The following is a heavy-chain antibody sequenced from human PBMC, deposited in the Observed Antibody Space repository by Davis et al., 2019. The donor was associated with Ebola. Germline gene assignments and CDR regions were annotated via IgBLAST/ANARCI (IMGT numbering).Heavy chain of an antibody. J-gene: IGHJ6*04. Sequence: GESLKISCAASGFTFSSYAMHWVRQAPGKGLEWVAVISYDGSNKYYADSVKGRFTISRDNSKNTLYLQMNSLRAEDTAVYYWARERYDILTGYLYYYYGMDVWGKGTTVTVSS. CDR2: ISYDGSNK. D-gene: IGHD3-9*01. V-gene: IGHV3-30-3*01. CDR3: ARERYDILTGYLYYYYGMDV. CDR1: GFTFSSYA.